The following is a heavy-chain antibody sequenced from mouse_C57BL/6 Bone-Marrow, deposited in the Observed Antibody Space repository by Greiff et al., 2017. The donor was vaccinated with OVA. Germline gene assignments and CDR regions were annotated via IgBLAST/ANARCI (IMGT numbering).Heavy chain of an antibody. CDR2: IDPANGNT. V-gene: IGHV14-3*01. CDR3: AKGSSRDYYAMDY. CDR1: GFNIKNTY. J-gene: IGHJ4*01. Sequence: VQLQQSVAELVRPGASVKLSCTASGFNIKNTYMHWVKQRPEQGLEWIGRIDPANGNTKYAPKFQGKATITADKSTNTAYLQLSSLTSEDTTVYYCAKGSSRDYYAMDYWGQGTSVTVSS. D-gene: IGHD1-1*01.